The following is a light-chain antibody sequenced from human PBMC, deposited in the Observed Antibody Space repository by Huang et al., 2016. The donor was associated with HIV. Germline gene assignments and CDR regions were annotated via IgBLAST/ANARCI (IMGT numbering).Light chain of an antibody. V-gene: IGKV3-15*01. J-gene: IGKJ4*01. Sequence: ILLTQFPATLSVSPGQRVTLSCRASQSVGGKLAWYQQRPGQAPRLLSYGASTRVPTIPDRFSGSGSGTGFTLTISSLQSEDFAVYYCQQYDTWPPLTFGGGTKV. CDR3: QQYDTWPPLT. CDR1: QSVGGK. CDR2: GAS.